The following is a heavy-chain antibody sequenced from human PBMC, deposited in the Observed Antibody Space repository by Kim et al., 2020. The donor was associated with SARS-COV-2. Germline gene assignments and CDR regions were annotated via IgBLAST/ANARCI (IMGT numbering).Heavy chain of an antibody. J-gene: IGHJ4*02. CDR3: AVTGDGPPVGY. V-gene: IGHV3-30*02. D-gene: IGHD7-27*01. Sequence: KYYADSVKGRFTISRDNSKNTLYLQMNSLRAEDTAVYYCAVTGDGPPVGYWGQGTLVTVSS. CDR2: K.